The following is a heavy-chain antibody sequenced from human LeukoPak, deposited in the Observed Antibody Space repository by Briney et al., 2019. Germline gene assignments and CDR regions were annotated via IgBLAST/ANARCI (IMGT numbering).Heavy chain of an antibody. J-gene: IGHJ4*02. D-gene: IGHD5-24*01. CDR2: IYYSGST. V-gene: IGHV4-59*01. CDR1: GGSISSYY. Sequence: SETLSLTCTASGGSISSYYWSWIRQPPGKGLEWIGYIYYSGSTNYNPSLKSRVTISVDTSKNQFSLKLSSVTAADTAVYYCARGRDGYNYYYFDYWGQGTLVTVSS. CDR3: ARGRDGYNYYYFDY.